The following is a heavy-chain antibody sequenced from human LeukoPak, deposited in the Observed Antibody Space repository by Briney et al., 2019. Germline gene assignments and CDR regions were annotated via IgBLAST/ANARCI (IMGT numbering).Heavy chain of an antibody. D-gene: IGHD6-13*01. J-gene: IGHJ4*02. CDR2: ISDDGSNR. V-gene: IGHV3-74*01. CDR3: ARDDGHSFSGSFQDY. CDR1: GFTFSYYW. Sequence: PGGSLRLSCAASGFTFSYYWMHWVRQAPGKGLVWVSRISDDGSNRNYADFVKGRFTISRDNAKNTLYLQMDSLRAEDTAVYYCARDDGHSFSGSFQDYWGQGTLVTVSS.